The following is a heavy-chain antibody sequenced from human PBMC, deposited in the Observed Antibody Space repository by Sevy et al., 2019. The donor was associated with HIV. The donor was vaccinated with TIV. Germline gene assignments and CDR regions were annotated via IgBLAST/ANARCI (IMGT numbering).Heavy chain of an antibody. Sequence: GGSLRLSCAASGFTFSTYAMGWVRQAPGKGLEWVSGISNSGNDIYYAGSVEGRFTISRDNSKSMLFLEMNNLRAEDTAEYYCAKDGAPYCTGGICFPYWYFDLWGRGALVTVSS. D-gene: IGHD2-8*02. J-gene: IGHJ2*01. CDR1: GFTFSTYA. CDR2: ISNSGNDI. CDR3: AKDGAPYCTGGICFPYWYFDL. V-gene: IGHV3-23*01.